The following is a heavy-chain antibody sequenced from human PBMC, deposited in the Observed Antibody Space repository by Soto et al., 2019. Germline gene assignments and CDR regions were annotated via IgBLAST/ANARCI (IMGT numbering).Heavy chain of an antibody. J-gene: IGHJ4*02. CDR3: AKEDLLRGSSGYGHFDY. CDR2: ISWNSGSI. D-gene: IGHD5-12*01. CDR1: GFTFDYYA. V-gene: IGHV3-9*01. Sequence: GGSLRLSCAASGFTFDYYAMHWVRQAPGKGLEWVSGISWNSGSIGYADSVRGRFTISRDNAKNSLYLQMNSLRAEDTALYYCAKEDLLRGSSGYGHFDYWGLGTLVTVSS.